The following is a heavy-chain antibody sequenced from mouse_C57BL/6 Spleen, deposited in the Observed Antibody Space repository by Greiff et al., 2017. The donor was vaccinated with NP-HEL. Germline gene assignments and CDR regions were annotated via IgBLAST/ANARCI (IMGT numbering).Heavy chain of an antibody. J-gene: IGHJ2*01. D-gene: IGHD4-1*01. V-gene: IGHV3-6*01. CDR1: GYSITSGYY. CDR2: ISYDGSN. CDR3: ARDVTGCDY. Sequence: VQLQQSGPGLVKPSQSLSLTCSVTGYSITSGYYWNWIRQFPGNKLEWMGYISYDGSNNYNPSLKNRISITRDTSKNQFFLKLNSVTTEDTATYYCARDVTGCDYWGQGTTLTVSS.